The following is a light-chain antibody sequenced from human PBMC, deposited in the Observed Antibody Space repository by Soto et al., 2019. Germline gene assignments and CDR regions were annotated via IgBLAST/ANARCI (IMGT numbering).Light chain of an antibody. J-gene: IGLJ1*01. CDR1: SSDVGGYNY. CDR2: EVS. CDR3: SSYTSSRAYV. V-gene: IGLV2-14*01. Sequence: QSALTQPASVSGSPGQSITISCTGTSSDVGGYNYVSWYQQQSGKAPKLMTREVSNRPSGVSNRFSGSKSGNTASLTISGLQAGDEADYYCSSYTSSRAYVFGIGTKVTVL.